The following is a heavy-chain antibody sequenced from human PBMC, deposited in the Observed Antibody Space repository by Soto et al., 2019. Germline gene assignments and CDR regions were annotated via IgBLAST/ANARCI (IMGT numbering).Heavy chain of an antibody. D-gene: IGHD6-6*01. CDR1: GFTFSSYA. J-gene: IGHJ6*02. Sequence: QVQLVESGGGVVQPGRSLRLSCAASGFTFSSYAMHWVRQAPGKGLEWVAVISYDGSNKYYADSVKGRFTISRDNSKNTLYQQMNSLRAEDTAVYYCAREVGYSSSSEPYYYGMDVWGQGTTVTVSS. CDR3: AREVGYSSSSEPYYYGMDV. V-gene: IGHV3-30-3*01. CDR2: ISYDGSNK.